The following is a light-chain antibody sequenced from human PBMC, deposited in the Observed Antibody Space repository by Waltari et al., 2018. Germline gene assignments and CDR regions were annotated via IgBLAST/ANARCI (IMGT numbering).Light chain of an antibody. V-gene: IGLV2-14*03. CDR1: SSDFGANKY. J-gene: IGLJ3*02. CDR3: SSRTNSITWV. CDR2: DVT. Sequence: QSALTQPASVSGSPGQSITISCTATSSDFGANKYVSWYQQHPGKAPKVVIYDVTERPSGVSILFSGSKSGSTASLTISGLQTEDEAGYYCSSRTNSITWVFGGGTKVTVL.